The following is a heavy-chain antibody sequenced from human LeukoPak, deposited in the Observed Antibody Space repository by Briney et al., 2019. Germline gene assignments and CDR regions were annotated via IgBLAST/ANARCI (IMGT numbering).Heavy chain of an antibody. V-gene: IGHV3-23*01. CDR1: GFSLSTYA. CDR3: AKSDSGGDCHLLDY. Sequence: GGSLRLSCAASGFSLSTYAMSWVRQAPGKGLEWVSHFGGSGGTIYYADSVKGRFTISRDNSKNTLYLNMNSLRAEDTAVYYCAKSDSGGDCHLLDYWGQGTLVTVSS. CDR2: FGGSGGTI. D-gene: IGHD2-21*02. J-gene: IGHJ4*02.